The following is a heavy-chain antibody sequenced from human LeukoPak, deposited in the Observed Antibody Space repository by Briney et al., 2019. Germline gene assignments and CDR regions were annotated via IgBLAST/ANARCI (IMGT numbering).Heavy chain of an antibody. CDR1: GVSFNTCCYY. CDR3: ARGRSYGFDFDS. D-gene: IGHD5-18*01. J-gene: IGHJ4*02. Sequence: PSETLSLTGDVSGVSFNTCCYYWTWIRPPPGKGLEWIGYKYYSGSTRYNSSLRSRLTISLDSSKNQFSLRLTSVTAADTAVYYCARGRSYGFDFDSWGPGTLVIVSS. V-gene: IGHV4-61*01. CDR2: KYYSGST.